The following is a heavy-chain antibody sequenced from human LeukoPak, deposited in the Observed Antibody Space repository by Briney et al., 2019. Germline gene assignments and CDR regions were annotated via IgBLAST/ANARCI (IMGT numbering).Heavy chain of an antibody. V-gene: IGHV3-48*04. CDR2: ISSSSSTI. Sequence: GGSLRLSCAASGFTFSSYSMNWVRQAPGKGLEWVSYISSSSSTIYYADSVKGRFTISRVNAKNSLYLQMNSLRAEDTAVYYCARVYGSGTYDAFDIWGQGTMVTVSS. CDR1: GFTFSSYS. CDR3: ARVYGSGTYDAFDI. J-gene: IGHJ3*02. D-gene: IGHD3-10*01.